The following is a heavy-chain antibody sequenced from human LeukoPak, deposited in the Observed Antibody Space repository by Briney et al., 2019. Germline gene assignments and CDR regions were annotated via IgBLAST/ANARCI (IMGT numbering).Heavy chain of an antibody. Sequence: SETLSLTCTVSGGSISSGGYYWSWIRQHPGKGLEXXXXXYYXXSTXYNPSLKSRVTISVDTSKNQFSLKLSSVTAADTAVYXXARAKYYYEDXXXXFDIWGQGTMVTVSS. CDR1: GGSISSGGYY. CDR2: XYYXXST. CDR3: ARAKYYYEDXXXXFDI. J-gene: IGHJ3*02. V-gene: IGHV4-31*03. D-gene: IGHD3-22*01.